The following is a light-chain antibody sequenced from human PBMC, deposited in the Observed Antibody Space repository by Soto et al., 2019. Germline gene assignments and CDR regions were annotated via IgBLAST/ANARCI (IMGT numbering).Light chain of an antibody. Sequence: DIVMTQSPASLAVSLGERATINCKSRQSLLNSAHDKIHLAWYQQKPGQPPKLLIWRASTRDSGVPDRFSGSGSGTDFTLTINSLQAEDVATYYCQQYFSAHLTFVGGTKVEI. CDR1: QSLLNSAHDKIH. CDR3: QQYFSAHLT. V-gene: IGKV4-1*01. CDR2: RAS. J-gene: IGKJ4*01.